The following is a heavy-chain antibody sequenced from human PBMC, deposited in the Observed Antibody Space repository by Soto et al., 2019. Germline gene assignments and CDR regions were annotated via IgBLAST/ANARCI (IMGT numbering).Heavy chain of an antibody. Sequence: QVQLVQSGAEVKKPGASVKVSYKASGYTFTNYCIHWVRQAPGQGLEWMGWISAYNGDTDYAHNLQGRLTLTTDTSTSTAYMELRSLTSDDTAVYYCARAPYSTSTLLYFFDYWGQGTLVTVSS. V-gene: IGHV1-18*04. CDR1: GYTFTNYC. CDR3: ARAPYSTSTLLYFFDY. J-gene: IGHJ4*02. CDR2: ISAYNGDT. D-gene: IGHD6-6*01.